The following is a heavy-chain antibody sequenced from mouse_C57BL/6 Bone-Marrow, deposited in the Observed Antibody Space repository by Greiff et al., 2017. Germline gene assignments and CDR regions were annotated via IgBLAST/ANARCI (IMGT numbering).Heavy chain of an antibody. Sequence: QVQLQQPGAELVKPGASVKMSCKASGYTFTSYWITWVKQRPGQGLEWIGDIYPGSGSTNYNEQFKSKATLTVDTSSSTAYMQLSSLTSENSAVYYCARPYYSNYWYFDVWGTGTTVTVSA. V-gene: IGHV1-55*01. CDR2: IYPGSGST. J-gene: IGHJ1*03. CDR1: GYTFTSYW. CDR3: ARPYYSNYWYFDV. D-gene: IGHD2-5*01.